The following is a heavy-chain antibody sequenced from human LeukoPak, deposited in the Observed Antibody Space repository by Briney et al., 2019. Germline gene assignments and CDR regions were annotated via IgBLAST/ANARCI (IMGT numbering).Heavy chain of an antibody. CDR1: GGSFSGYY. J-gene: IGHJ4*02. CDR2: INHSGST. V-gene: IGHV4-34*01. Sequence: SETLSLTCAVYGGSFSGYYWSWIRQPPGKGLEWIGEINHSGSTNYNPSLKSRVTISVDTSKNQFSLELSSVTAADTAVYYCARVVPAATTDYWGQGTLVTVSS. D-gene: IGHD2-2*01. CDR3: ARVVPAATTDY.